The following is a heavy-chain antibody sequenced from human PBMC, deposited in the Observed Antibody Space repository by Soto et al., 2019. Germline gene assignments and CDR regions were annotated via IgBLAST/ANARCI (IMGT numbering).Heavy chain of an antibody. J-gene: IGHJ4*02. CDR2: IYYSGST. Sequence: SETLSLTCPVSGGSISSGGYYWSWIRQHLGKGLEWIGYIYYSGSTYYNPSLKSRVTISVDTSKNQFSLKLSSVTAADTAVYYCARALTLYDYVWGRKNYFDYWGQGTLVTVSS. CDR3: ARALTLYDYVWGRKNYFDY. V-gene: IGHV4-31*03. CDR1: GGSISSGGYY. D-gene: IGHD3-16*01.